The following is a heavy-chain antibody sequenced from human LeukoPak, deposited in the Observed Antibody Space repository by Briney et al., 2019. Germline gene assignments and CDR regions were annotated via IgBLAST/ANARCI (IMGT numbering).Heavy chain of an antibody. CDR1: GGSISSSYYY. CDR2: INHSGST. D-gene: IGHD3-16*01. J-gene: IGHJ4*02. V-gene: IGHV4-39*07. CDR3: ARRSRGLRPSGLRSGGGSYFDY. Sequence: PSETLSLTCTVSGGSISSSYYYWSWIRQPPGKGLEWIGEINHSGSTNYNPSLKSRVTISVDTSKNQFSLKLSSVTAADTAVYYCARRSRGLRPSGLRSGGGSYFDYWGQGTLVTVSS.